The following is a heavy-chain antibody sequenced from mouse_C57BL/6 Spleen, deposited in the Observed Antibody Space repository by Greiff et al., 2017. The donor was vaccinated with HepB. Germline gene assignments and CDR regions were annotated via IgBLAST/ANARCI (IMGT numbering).Heavy chain of an antibody. CDR3: ARPYYYGSSYSYAMDY. J-gene: IGHJ4*01. Sequence: QVQLQQSGAELMKPGASVKLSCKATGYTFTGYWIEWVKQRPGHGLEWIGEILPGSGSTNYNEKFKGKATFTADTSSNTAYIQLSSLTTEDAAIYYCARPYYYGSSYSYAMDYWGQGTSVTVSS. CDR2: ILPGSGST. V-gene: IGHV1-9*01. CDR1: GYTFTGYW. D-gene: IGHD1-1*01.